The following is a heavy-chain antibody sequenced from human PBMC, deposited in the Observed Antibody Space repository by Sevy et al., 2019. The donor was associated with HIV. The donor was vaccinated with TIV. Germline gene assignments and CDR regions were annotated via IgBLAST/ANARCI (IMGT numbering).Heavy chain of an antibody. J-gene: IGHJ3*02. D-gene: IGHD6-13*01. CDR1: AFTFSSYA. V-gene: IGHV3-30-3*01. CDR2: ISYDGSNK. CDR3: ARDMGIAAAGGAFDI. Sequence: GGSLRLSCAASAFTFSSYAMHWVRQAPGKGLEWVAVISYDGSNKYYADSVKGRFTISRDNSKNTLYLQMNSLRAEDTAVYYCARDMGIAAAGGAFDIWGQGTMVTVSS.